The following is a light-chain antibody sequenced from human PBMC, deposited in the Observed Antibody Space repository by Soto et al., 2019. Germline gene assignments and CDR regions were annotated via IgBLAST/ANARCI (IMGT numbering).Light chain of an antibody. J-gene: IGLJ2*01. V-gene: IGLV2-8*01. Sequence: QSALTQPPSASGSPGQSVTISCTGTSSDVGAYNYVSWYQHHPGKAPKLIIYEVTKRPSGIPDRFSGSKSGNSASLTVSGLQAEDEGDYYCSSYAGTYTIFGGGTKLTVL. CDR3: SSYAGTYTI. CDR2: EVT. CDR1: SSDVGAYNY.